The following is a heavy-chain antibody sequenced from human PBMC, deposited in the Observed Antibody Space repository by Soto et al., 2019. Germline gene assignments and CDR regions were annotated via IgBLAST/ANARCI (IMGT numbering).Heavy chain of an antibody. CDR3: ARDYSSSWSGYYYGMDV. CDR2: IYYSGST. Sequence: QVQLQESGPGLVKPSQTLSLTCTVSGGSISSGGYYWSWIRQHPGKGLEWIGYIYYSGSTYYNPSLKSRVTISVDTSKNQFSLKLSSVTAADTAVYYWARDYSSSWSGYYYGMDVWGQGTTVTVSS. CDR1: GGSISSGGYY. J-gene: IGHJ6*02. V-gene: IGHV4-31*03. D-gene: IGHD6-13*01.